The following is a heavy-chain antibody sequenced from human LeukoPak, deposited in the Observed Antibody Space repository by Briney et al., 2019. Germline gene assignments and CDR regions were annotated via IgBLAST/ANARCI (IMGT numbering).Heavy chain of an antibody. D-gene: IGHD6-13*01. J-gene: IGHJ4*02. V-gene: IGHV4-61*02. CDR2: IYTSGST. CDR3: ARVYSSSWYVYFDY. Sequence: SETLSLTCSVSGGSITTGIYYWNWIRQPAGKGLEWIGRIYTSGSTNYNPSLKSRVAISVDTSKNQFSLKLSSVTAADTAVYYCARVYSSSWYVYFDYWGQGTLVTVSS. CDR1: GGSITTGIYY.